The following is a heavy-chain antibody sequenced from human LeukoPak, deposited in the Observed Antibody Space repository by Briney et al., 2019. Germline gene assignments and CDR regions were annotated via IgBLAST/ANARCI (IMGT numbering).Heavy chain of an antibody. V-gene: IGHV1-69*13. CDR1: GGTFSSYA. Sequence: GASVKVSCKASGGTFSSYAISWVRQAPGQGLEWMGGIIPIFGTANYAQKFQGRDTITADESTSTAYMELSSLRSEDTAVYYCARGPALDYDYVWGSYRPSHFDPWGQGTLVTVSS. CDR2: IIPIFGTA. CDR3: ARGPALDYDYVWGSYRPSHFDP. J-gene: IGHJ5*02. D-gene: IGHD3-16*02.